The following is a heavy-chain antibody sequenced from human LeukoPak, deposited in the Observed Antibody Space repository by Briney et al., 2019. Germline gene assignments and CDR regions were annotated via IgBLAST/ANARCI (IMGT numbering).Heavy chain of an antibody. D-gene: IGHD3-10*01. V-gene: IGHV3-21*01. CDR3: ARDRDVTYYYYGMDV. Sequence: GGSPRLSCAASGFTFSSYSMTWVRQAPGKGLEWVSSISSSSSYIYYADSVKGRFTISRDNAKNSLYLQMNSLRAEDTAVYYCARDRDVTYYYYGMDVWGQGTTVTVSS. J-gene: IGHJ6*02. CDR1: GFTFSSYS. CDR2: ISSSSSYI.